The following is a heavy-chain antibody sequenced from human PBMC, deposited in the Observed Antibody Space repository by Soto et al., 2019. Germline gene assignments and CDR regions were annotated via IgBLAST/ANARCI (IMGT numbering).Heavy chain of an antibody. D-gene: IGHD2-21*02. CDR3: TRHPSDFWFDP. J-gene: IGHJ5*02. CDR2: IYYSGST. Sequence: QLQLQESGPGLVKPSETLSLTCTVSGGSISSSSYFWGWIRQPPGKGLEWIGSIYYSGSTYYNPSFKSRVTVSVDSSKNQFSLKLSSVTAADTAVYYCTRHPSDFWFDPWGQGTLVTFSS. CDR1: GGSISSSSYF. V-gene: IGHV4-39*01.